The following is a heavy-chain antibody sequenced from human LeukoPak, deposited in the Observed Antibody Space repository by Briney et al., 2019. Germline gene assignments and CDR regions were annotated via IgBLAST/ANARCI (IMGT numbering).Heavy chain of an antibody. CDR2: IYYSGST. CDR3: ARDKAHPYNWNDTGEAFDI. D-gene: IGHD1-20*01. Sequence: SETLSLTCTVSGGSISSYYWSWIRQPPGKGLEWIGYIYYSGSTNYNPSLKSRVTISVDTSKNQFSLQLNSVTPEDTAVYYCARDKAHPYNWNDTGEAFDIWGQGTMVTVSS. J-gene: IGHJ3*02. V-gene: IGHV4-59*12. CDR1: GGSISSYY.